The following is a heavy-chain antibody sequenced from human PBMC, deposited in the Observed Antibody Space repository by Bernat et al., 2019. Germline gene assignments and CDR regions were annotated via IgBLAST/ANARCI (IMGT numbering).Heavy chain of an antibody. Sequence: EVELVESGGTLVQPGGSLRLSCAASGFMFTKYAMHWVRQAPGKGPEYLSSIVGSGDSTQYANSVKGRFIISRDNSKNTLYLHMGSLRPDDMAVYYCARDKDGGYAFDHWGQGTLVTVSS. CDR1: GFMFTKYA. CDR3: ARDKDGGYAFDH. V-gene: IGHV3-64*01. D-gene: IGHD5-12*01. CDR2: IVGSGDST. J-gene: IGHJ4*02.